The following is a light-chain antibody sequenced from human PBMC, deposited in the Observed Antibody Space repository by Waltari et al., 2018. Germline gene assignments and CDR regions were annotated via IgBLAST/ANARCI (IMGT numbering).Light chain of an antibody. CDR3: QAWDSSTAV. V-gene: IGLV3-1*01. CDR1: KLGDNY. Sequence: SYELTQPPSVSVSPGQTASITCPGAKLGDNYACWYQQKPGQSPVLVIDQDSKRPSGIPELFSGSNAGNTATLTISGTQAMDEADYYCQAWDSSTAVFGGGTKLTVL. CDR2: QDS. J-gene: IGLJ3*02.